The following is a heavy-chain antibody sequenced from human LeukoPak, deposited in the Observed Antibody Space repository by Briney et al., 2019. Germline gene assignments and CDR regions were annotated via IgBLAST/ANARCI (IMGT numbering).Heavy chain of an antibody. V-gene: IGHV3-48*03. J-gene: IGHJ4*02. CDR3: ARESAWARDS. CDR1: GFTFSSYE. D-gene: IGHD6-6*01. Sequence: PGGSLRLSCAASGFTFSSYEMNWVRQAPGKGLEWVSYISSSGSTIYYADSVKGRFTISRDNAKNSLYLQMNSLRAEDTAVYYCARESAWARDSWGQGTLVTVSS. CDR2: ISSSGSTI.